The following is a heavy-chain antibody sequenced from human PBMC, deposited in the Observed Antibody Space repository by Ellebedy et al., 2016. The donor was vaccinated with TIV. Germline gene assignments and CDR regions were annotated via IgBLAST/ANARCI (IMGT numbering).Heavy chain of an antibody. Sequence: SQTLSLTCVISGDSVSTDIGWNWIRQSPSRGLEWLGRTYYRSKWNNDYAVSLKSRITINQDTSKNQFSLQLNSVTPEDTAVYYCARGWFRSGMGVWGQGTTVTVSS. CDR3: ARGWFRSGMGV. CDR2: TYYRSKWNN. J-gene: IGHJ6*02. V-gene: IGHV6-1*01. CDR1: GDSVSTDIG. D-gene: IGHD2-15*01.